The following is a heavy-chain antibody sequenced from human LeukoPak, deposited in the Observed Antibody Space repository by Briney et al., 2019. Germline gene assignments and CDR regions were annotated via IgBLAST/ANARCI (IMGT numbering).Heavy chain of an antibody. J-gene: IGHJ5*02. CDR1: GGSFSGYY. CDR2: INHSGST. D-gene: IGHD6-6*01. CDR3: ARAIEYSSSKVDP. Sequence: SETLSLTCAVYGGSFSGYYWSWIRQPPGKGLEWIGEINHSGSTNYNPSLKSRVTISVDTSKNQFSLKLSSVTAADTAVYYCARAIEYSSSKVDPWGQGTLVTVSS. V-gene: IGHV4-34*01.